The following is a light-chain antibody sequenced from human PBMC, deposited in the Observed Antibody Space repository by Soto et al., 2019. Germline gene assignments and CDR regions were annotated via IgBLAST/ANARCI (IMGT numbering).Light chain of an antibody. J-gene: IGKJ4*01. CDR1: QSVSSN. Sequence: EIVMTQSPATLSVSPGERATLSCRASQSVSSNLAWYQQKPGQAPRLLIYGASTRATTVPARFNGSGSGTEFSLAISNLQSEDFAVYYCHQYNNWPLTFGGGTKVDIK. V-gene: IGKV3-15*01. CDR3: HQYNNWPLT. CDR2: GAS.